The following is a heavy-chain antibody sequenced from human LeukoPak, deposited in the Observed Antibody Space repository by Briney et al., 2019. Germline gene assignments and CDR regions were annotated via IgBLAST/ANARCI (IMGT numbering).Heavy chain of an antibody. CDR2: IYYSGST. CDR1: GGSISSGDYY. J-gene: IGHJ5*02. D-gene: IGHD2-15*01. Sequence: SETLSLTCTVSGGSISSGDYYWSWIRQHPGKGLEWVVYIYYSGSTYYNPSLKSRVTISVDTSKNQFSLKLSSVTAADTAVYYCASEGERACSGGSCYSGWFDPWGQGTLVTVYS. V-gene: IGHV4-31*03. CDR3: ASEGERACSGGSCYSGWFDP.